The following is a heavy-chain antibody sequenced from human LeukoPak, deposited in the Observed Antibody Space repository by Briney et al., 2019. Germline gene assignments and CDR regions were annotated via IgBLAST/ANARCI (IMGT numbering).Heavy chain of an antibody. V-gene: IGHV4-59*01. J-gene: IGHJ4*02. CDR2: IYYSGST. Sequence: SETLSLTCTVSGGSISSYYWSWIRQPPGKRLEWIGYIYYSGSTNYNPSLKSRVTISVDTSKNQFSLKLSSVTAADTAVYYCASYSSGYLDYFDYWGQGTLVTVSS. CDR3: ASYSSGYLDYFDY. CDR1: GGSISSYY. D-gene: IGHD3-22*01.